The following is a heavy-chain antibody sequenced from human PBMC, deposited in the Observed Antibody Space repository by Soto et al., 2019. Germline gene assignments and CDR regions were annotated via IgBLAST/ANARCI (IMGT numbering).Heavy chain of an antibody. D-gene: IGHD1-26*01. Sequence: EVQLLESGGGLVQSGGSLRLSCAASGFLFSSYAMTWVRQAPGKGLEWISVITGSGTSTYYADSVKGRFTISRDNSKNTVYLQMNSLRSEDPDVYYCAKKCSPSGENKNWYFDLWGRGTLVTVSS. CDR3: AKKCSPSGENKNWYFDL. CDR2: ITGSGTST. CDR1: GFLFSSYA. J-gene: IGHJ2*01. V-gene: IGHV3-23*01.